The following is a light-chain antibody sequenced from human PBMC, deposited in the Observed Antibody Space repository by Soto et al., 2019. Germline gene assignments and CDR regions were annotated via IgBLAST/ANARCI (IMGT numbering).Light chain of an antibody. CDR1: QSVSSNF. V-gene: IGKV3D-7*01. Sequence: EIVLTQSPGTLSLSPGERSTLSCMASQSVSSNFLAWYQEKLGKAPRLLIYRASTRATGIPARFSGSGSGTEFTLTITSLQPEDFATYYCQQANSFPQTFGQGTKVDIK. CDR2: RAS. J-gene: IGKJ1*01. CDR3: QQANSFPQT.